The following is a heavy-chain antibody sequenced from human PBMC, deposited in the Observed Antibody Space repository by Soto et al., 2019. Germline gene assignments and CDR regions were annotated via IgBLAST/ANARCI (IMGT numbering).Heavy chain of an antibody. V-gene: IGHV4-34*01. CDR1: GASFSDYY. J-gene: IGHJ6*02. D-gene: IGHD3-10*01. CDR2: INHSGIT. CDR3: AREDYYGSGSYYRPAYYYYCMDV. Sequence: ETLSRISAVNGASFSDYYWRWIRQPPGEGLECFGEINHSGITNYIPSLKTRFTISVDSSKNQFSLKLNSVTAADTAVYYCAREDYYGSGSYYRPAYYYYCMDVWGQGTTVTVSS.